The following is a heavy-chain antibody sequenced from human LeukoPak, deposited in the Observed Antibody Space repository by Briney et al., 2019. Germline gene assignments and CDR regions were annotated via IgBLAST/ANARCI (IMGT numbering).Heavy chain of an antibody. CDR3: ARDLGYTLSY. V-gene: IGHV1-3*01. J-gene: IGHJ4*02. CDR2: ISAGSGNT. CDR1: GYTCTDYA. D-gene: IGHD2-2*02. Sequence: ASVKVSCKASGYTCTDYAIHWVRQAPGQRLEWMGWISAGSGNTKYSRSLQGRVTITRDTSASTAYMELRSLRSEDTAVYYCARDLGYTLSYWGQGTPVTVSS.